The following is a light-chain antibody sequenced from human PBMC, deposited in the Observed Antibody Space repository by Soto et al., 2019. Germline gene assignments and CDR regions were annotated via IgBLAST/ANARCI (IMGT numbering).Light chain of an antibody. V-gene: IGKV3D-15*01. CDR1: QSVSTN. CDR3: QQHNNWPPIT. J-gene: IGKJ5*01. CDR2: GAS. Sequence: EIVMTQSPATLSVSPGEKATLSCRASQSVSTNQLAWYQQKPGQAPRLLIYGASSRATGIADRFSRSGSGTDFTLTISSLQSEDFAVYYCQQHNNWPPITFGQGTRLEIK.